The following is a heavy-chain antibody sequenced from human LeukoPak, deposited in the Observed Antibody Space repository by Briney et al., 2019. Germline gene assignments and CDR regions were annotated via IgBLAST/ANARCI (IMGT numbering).Heavy chain of an antibody. V-gene: IGHV4-59*01. J-gene: IGHJ4*02. Sequence: SETLSLTCTVSGGSISSYYWSWIRQPPGKGLEWIGYIYYSGSTNYNPSLKSRVTISVDTSKNQFSLKLSSVTVADTAVYYCARALLAGFGDWGQGTLVTVSS. CDR2: IYYSGST. CDR1: GGSISSYY. CDR3: ARALLAGFGD. D-gene: IGHD3-10*01.